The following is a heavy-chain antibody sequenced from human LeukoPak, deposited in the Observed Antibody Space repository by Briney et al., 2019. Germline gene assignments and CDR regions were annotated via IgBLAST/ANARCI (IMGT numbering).Heavy chain of an antibody. CDR2: IIPIFGTA. V-gene: IGHV1-69*13. CDR1: GGTFSSYA. CDR3: ARDRVVVAATPGYYYYYMDV. J-gene: IGHJ6*03. Sequence: ASVKVSCKASGGTFSSYAISWVRQAPGQGLEWMGGIIPIFGTANYAQKFQGRVTITADESTSTAYMELSSLRSEDTAVYYCARDRVVVAATPGYYYYYMDVWGKGTTVTVSS. D-gene: IGHD2-15*01.